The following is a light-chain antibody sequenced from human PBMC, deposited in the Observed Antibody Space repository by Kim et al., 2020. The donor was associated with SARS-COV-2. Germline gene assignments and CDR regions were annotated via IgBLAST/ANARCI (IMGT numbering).Light chain of an antibody. Sequence: AATGDRVTINCRASQGISSYLAWYQQKPGKAPKLLIYAASTLQSGVPSRFSGSGSGTDFTLTTNCLQSEDFATYYCQQYYSYPPTFGQGTKVDIK. CDR1: QGISSY. CDR2: AAS. J-gene: IGKJ1*01. CDR3: QQYYSYPPT. V-gene: IGKV1-8*01.